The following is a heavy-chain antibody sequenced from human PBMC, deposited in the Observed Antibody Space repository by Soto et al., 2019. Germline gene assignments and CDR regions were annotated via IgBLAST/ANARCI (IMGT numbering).Heavy chain of an antibody. V-gene: IGHV1-69*13. CDR3: ARAIPRIAVAGPPGYYGMDV. CDR1: GGTFSSYA. J-gene: IGHJ6*02. D-gene: IGHD6-19*01. CDR2: IIPIFGTA. Sequence: SVKVSCKASGGTFSSYAISWVRQAPGQGLEWMGGIIPIFGTANYAQKFQGRVTITADESTSTAYMELSSLRSEDTAVYYCARAIPRIAVAGPPGYYGMDVWGQGTTVTVSS.